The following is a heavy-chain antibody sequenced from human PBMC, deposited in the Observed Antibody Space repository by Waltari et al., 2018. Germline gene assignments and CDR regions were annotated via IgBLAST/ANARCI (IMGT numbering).Heavy chain of an antibody. CDR2: IKQDGSDK. Sequence: VQLVASGGGLVHPEGSLRLSCAASGFSSSSYWMSWVRQAPGKGLEWVASIKQDGSDKHYMDSVRGRFTISRDNAKKSLYLEMNRLIDDDTAVYYCASVRSGWDFWGQGTLVTVSS. D-gene: IGHD6-19*01. CDR1: GFSSSSYW. J-gene: IGHJ4*02. CDR3: ASVRSGWDF. V-gene: IGHV3-7*02.